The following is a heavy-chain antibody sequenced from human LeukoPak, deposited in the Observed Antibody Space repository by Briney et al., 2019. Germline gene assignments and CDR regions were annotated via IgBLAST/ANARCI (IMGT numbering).Heavy chain of an antibody. J-gene: IGHJ3*02. CDR3: AKDRSSGWYDAFDI. CDR1: GSTFSSYA. Sequence: GGSLRLSCAASGSTFSSYAMSWVRQAPGKGLEWVSSISGSGGSTYYSDSVKGRFTISRDTSKNTLYLQLNSLRAEDTAVYYCAKDRSSGWYDAFDIWGQGTMVIVSS. CDR2: ISGSGGST. V-gene: IGHV3-23*01. D-gene: IGHD6-19*01.